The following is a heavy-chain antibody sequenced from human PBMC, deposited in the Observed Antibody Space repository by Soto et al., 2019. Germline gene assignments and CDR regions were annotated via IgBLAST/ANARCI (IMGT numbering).Heavy chain of an antibody. V-gene: IGHV1-2*02. D-gene: IGHD1-7*01. CDR3: ARDSITGTTVGMDV. J-gene: IGHJ6*02. CDR2: INPNSGGT. CDR1: GYTFTGYY. Sequence: ASVKVSCKASGYTFTGYYMHWVRQAPGQGLEWMGWINPNSGGTNYAQKFQGRVTMTGDTSISTAYMELSRLRSEDTAVYYCARDSITGTTVGMDVWGQGTTVTAPS.